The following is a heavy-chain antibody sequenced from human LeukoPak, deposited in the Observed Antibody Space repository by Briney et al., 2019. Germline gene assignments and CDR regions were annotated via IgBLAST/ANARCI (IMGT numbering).Heavy chain of an antibody. J-gene: IGHJ4*02. CDR2: IYTSRST. CDR3: AAEVATAVVFGGY. CDR1: GGSISSYY. V-gene: IGHV4-4*07. D-gene: IGHD5-12*01. Sequence: SETLSLTCTVSGGSISSYYWSWIRQPAGKGLEWIGRIYTSRSTNYNPSLKSRVTMSVDTSKSQFSLKLTSVTAADTAVYYCAAEVATAVVFGGYWGQGTLVTVSS.